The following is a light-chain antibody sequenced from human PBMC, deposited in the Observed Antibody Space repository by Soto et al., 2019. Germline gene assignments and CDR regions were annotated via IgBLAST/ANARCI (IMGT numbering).Light chain of an antibody. V-gene: IGKV3-11*01. CDR1: QGVGVY. CDR2: DAS. CDR3: LQRDKYPWT. J-gene: IGKJ1*01. Sequence: IGFTQSPATLSLSPGERATLSCRASQGVGVYFAWYQQKPAQVPSLLIYDASNRATGVPARFSGSGSGTHFTLTISSLEPEDFAVYYCLQRDKYPWTFGQGTKVDIK.